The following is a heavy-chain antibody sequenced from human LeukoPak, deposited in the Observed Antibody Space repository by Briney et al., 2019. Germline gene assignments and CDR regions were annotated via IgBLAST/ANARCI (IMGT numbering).Heavy chain of an antibody. CDR1: GFTFSSYA. CDR2: ISGSGGST. J-gene: IGHJ4*02. V-gene: IGHV3-23*01. CDR3: AINIVVVPAAMQGGDY. D-gene: IGHD2-2*01. Sequence: GGSLRLSCAASGFTFSSYAMSWVRQAPGKGLEWASAISGSGGSTYYADSVKGRFTISRDNSKNTLYLQMNSLRAEDTAVYYCAINIVVVPAAMQGGDYWGQGTLVTVSS.